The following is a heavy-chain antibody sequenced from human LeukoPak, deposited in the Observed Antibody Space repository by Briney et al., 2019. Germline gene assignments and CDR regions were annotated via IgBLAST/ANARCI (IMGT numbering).Heavy chain of an antibody. CDR2: ISYDGSNK. CDR1: GFTFSSYA. D-gene: IGHD3-10*01. Sequence: GGSLRLSCAASGFTFSSYAIHWVRQAPGKGLEWVALISYDGSNKYYADSVKGRFTISRDNSKNTLYLQMNSLRAEDTAVYYCARDLYYYGSGSYTRCAFDIWGHGTMVTVSS. J-gene: IGHJ3*02. CDR3: ARDLYYYGSGSYTRCAFDI. V-gene: IGHV3-30*04.